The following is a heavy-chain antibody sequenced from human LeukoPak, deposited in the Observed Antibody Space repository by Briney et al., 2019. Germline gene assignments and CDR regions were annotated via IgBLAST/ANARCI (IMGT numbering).Heavy chain of an antibody. J-gene: IGHJ4*02. V-gene: IGHV3-66*01. CDR1: GITVSSNY. Sequence: GGSLRLSCAAPGITVSSNYMSWVRQAPGKGLEWVSVIYSGGSTYYADSVKGRFIISRDKSKNTLYLQMNSLRAEDTAVYYCAREHYGSGSYYFDYWGQGTLVTVSS. CDR3: AREHYGSGSYYFDY. CDR2: IYSGGST. D-gene: IGHD3-10*01.